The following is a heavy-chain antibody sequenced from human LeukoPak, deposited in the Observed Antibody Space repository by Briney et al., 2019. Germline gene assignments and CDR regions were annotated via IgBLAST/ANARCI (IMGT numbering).Heavy chain of an antibody. CDR1: GGSISSGGYY. CDR3: ARSLAHYYDSSGYFDP. Sequence: SETLSLTCTVSGGSISSGGYYWGWIRQHPGKGLEWIGYIYYSGGTYYNPSLKSRVTISVDTSKNQFSLKLSSVTAADTAVYYCARSLAHYYDSSGYFDPWGQGTLVTVSS. V-gene: IGHV4-31*03. D-gene: IGHD3-22*01. J-gene: IGHJ5*02. CDR2: IYYSGGT.